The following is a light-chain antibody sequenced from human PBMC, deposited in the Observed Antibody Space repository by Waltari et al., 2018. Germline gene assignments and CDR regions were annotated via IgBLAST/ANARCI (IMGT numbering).Light chain of an antibody. J-gene: IGLJ2*01. V-gene: IGLV2-23*03. Sequence: QSALTQPASVSGSPGQSITISCTGFNSNVGSYNLVSWYQKHPGKAPKLLIYEGNRRPSAVSNRSSGSKSDNTASLTLSGLQAEDEADYYCCSNVGSSVFFGGETKLTVL. CDR1: NSNVGSYNL. CDR2: EGN. CDR3: CSNVGSSVF.